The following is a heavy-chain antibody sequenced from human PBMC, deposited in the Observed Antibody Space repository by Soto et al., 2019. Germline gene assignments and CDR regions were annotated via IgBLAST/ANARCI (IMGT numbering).Heavy chain of an antibody. CDR3: ARVVLFSMVRKDWFDY. V-gene: IGHV1-3*01. Sequence: ASVKVSCKASGYTFTSYAMHWVRQAPGQRLEWMGWINAGNGNTKYSQKFQGRVTITRDTSASTAYMELSSLRSEDTAVYYCARVVLFSMVRKDWFDYWGQGTLVTVSS. J-gene: IGHJ4*02. D-gene: IGHD3-10*01. CDR2: INAGNGNT. CDR1: GYTFTSYA.